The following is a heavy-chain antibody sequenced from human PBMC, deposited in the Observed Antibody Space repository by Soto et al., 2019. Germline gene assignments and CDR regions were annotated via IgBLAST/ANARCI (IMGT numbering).Heavy chain of an antibody. D-gene: IGHD2-8*02. J-gene: IGHJ4*01. CDR1: GGSISSSNW. Sequence: QVQLQESGPGLVKPSGTLSLTCAVSGGSISSSNWWSWVRQPPGKGLEWIGEIYHSGSTSYNPSLKSRVSISVDKHKNQFSRNLGSVTAADTAVYYCARDYTGNRPFGYWGQGTLVTVSS. V-gene: IGHV4-4*02. CDR2: IYHSGST. CDR3: ARDYTGNRPFGY.